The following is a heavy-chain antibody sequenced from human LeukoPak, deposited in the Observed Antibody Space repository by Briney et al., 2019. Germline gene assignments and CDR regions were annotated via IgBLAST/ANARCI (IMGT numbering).Heavy chain of an antibody. D-gene: IGHD4-17*01. CDR2: ISYDGSNK. CDR3: AKVNEWGDYVVGSYGMDV. V-gene: IGHV3-30*18. J-gene: IGHJ6*02. Sequence: GRSLRLSCAASGFTFSSYGMHWVRQAPGKGLEWVAVISYDGSNKYYADSVKGRFTISRDNSKNTLYLLMNSLRAEDTAVYYCAKVNEWGDYVVGSYGMDVWGQGTTVTVSS. CDR1: GFTFSSYG.